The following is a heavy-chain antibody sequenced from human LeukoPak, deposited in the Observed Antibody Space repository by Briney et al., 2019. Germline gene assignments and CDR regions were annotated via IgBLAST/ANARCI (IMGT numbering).Heavy chain of an antibody. CDR2: ISSSGTTI. Sequence: QTGGSLRLSCAASGFTFSSYEMNWVRQAPGKGLEWVSYISSSGTTIYYADSLKGRFTISRDDAKNSLYLQMNSLRAEDTAVYYCVGRFDYWGQGTQVTVSS. CDR1: GFTFSSYE. CDR3: VGRFDY. J-gene: IGHJ4*02. V-gene: IGHV3-48*03.